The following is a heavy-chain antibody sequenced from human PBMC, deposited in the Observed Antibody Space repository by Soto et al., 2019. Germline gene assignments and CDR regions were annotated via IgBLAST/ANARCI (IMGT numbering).Heavy chain of an antibody. CDR3: ARRYCISPSCHYYGLDV. CDR2: IIPMFGTG. J-gene: IGHJ6*02. Sequence: QVRLVQSGAEVKKPGSSVKVSCKASGGTFSTYTISWVRQAPGQGLEWMGGIIPMFGTGNYAQKFQGRVTITADESTNTAYMELSSLRAEDTAVYYCARRYCISPSCHYYGLDVWGQGATVTVSS. CDR1: GGTFSTYT. D-gene: IGHD2-2*01. V-gene: IGHV1-69*12.